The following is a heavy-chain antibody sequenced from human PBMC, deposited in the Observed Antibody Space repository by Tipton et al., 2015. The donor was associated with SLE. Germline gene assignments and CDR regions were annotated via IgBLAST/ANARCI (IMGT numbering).Heavy chain of an antibody. D-gene: IGHD3-10*01. CDR3: ARSTYYGSGTYYYSFYYMDV. Sequence: QSGAEVKKPGSSVKVSCKASGDTFNNYGISWVRQAPGQAPEWLGGIIPHFGIPNYAQKFQDRVTLTSDESTTTAYMELNSLRSEDTAVYYCARSTYYGSGTYYYSFYYMDVWGTGTTVTVSS. J-gene: IGHJ6*03. V-gene: IGHV1-69*01. CDR1: GDTFNNYG. CDR2: IIPHFGIP.